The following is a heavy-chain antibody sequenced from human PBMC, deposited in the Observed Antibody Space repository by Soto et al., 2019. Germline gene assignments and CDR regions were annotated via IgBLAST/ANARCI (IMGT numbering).Heavy chain of an antibody. CDR1: GFTLTTYT. CDR2: ITSSSGHI. V-gene: IGHV3-21*01. D-gene: IGHD3-10*01. Sequence: EVHLVESGGGLVKPGGSLRLSCEASGFTLTTYTMNWVRQASGKGLEWVSSITSSSGHIYYADSVKGRFTISRDNARNSLYLQMNSLRAEVTAVYYCVRERGLSSFYGMDVWGQGTTVTVSS. CDR3: VRERGLSSFYGMDV. J-gene: IGHJ6*02.